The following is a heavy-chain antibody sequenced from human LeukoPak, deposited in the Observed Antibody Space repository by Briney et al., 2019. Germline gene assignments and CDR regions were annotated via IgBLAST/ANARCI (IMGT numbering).Heavy chain of an antibody. CDR1: GYTFTSFG. CDR2: ISAYNGNT. D-gene: IGHD3-22*01. J-gene: IGHJ4*02. CDR3: QYYDSSGYFSY. V-gene: IGHV1-18*01. Sequence: ASVKVSCKASGYTFTSFGIGWVRQAPGQGLEWMGWISAYNGNTNYAQKLQGRVTMTTDTSTSTAYMELRSLRSDDTAVYYCQYYDSSGYFSYWGQGTLVTVSS.